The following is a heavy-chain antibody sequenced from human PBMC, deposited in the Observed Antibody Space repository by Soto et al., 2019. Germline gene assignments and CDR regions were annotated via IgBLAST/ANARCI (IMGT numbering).Heavy chain of an antibody. J-gene: IGHJ5*02. V-gene: IGHV3-64*01. CDR3: ARDGELRYFDWLLPNWFDP. Sequence: GGSXRLSCAASGFTFSSYAMHWVRQAPGKGLEYVSAISSNGGSTYYANSVKGRFTISRDNSKNTLYLQMGSLRAEDMAVYYCARDGELRYFDWLLPNWFDPWGQGTLVTVSS. D-gene: IGHD3-9*01. CDR2: ISSNGGST. CDR1: GFTFSSYA.